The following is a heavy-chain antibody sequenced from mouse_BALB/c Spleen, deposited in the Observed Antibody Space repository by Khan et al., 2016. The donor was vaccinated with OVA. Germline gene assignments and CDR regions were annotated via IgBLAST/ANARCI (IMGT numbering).Heavy chain of an antibody. CDR2: INPTSGYT. CDR3: TRDRIDY. V-gene: IGHV1-7*01. J-gene: IGHJ2*01. CDR1: GYTFTTYW. Sequence: VQLQESGAELAKPGASVKMSKASGYTFTTYWMHWVKQRPGQGLEWIGYINPTSGYTDYNDKFKDRATLSADKSSSTAYMQLNSLTSEDSAVYYCTRDRIDYWGQGTTLTVSS.